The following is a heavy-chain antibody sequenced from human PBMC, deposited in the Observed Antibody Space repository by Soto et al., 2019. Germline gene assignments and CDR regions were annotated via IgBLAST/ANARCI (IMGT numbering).Heavy chain of an antibody. V-gene: IGHV3-48*02. D-gene: IGHD3-9*01. Sequence: GGSLRLSCAASGFTFSSYSMNWVRQAPGKGLEWVSYISSSSSTIYYADSVKGRFTISRDNAKNSLHLQMNSLRDEDTAVYYCARVYDILTGYPDYWGQGTLVTVSS. CDR3: ARVYDILTGYPDY. CDR2: ISSSSSTI. CDR1: GFTFSSYS. J-gene: IGHJ4*02.